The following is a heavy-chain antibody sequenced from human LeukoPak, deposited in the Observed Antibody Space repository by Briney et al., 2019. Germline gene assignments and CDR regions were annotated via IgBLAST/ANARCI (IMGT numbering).Heavy chain of an antibody. CDR1: GFTVSNNY. V-gene: IGHV3-23*01. J-gene: IGHJ5*02. Sequence: GGSLRLSCAASGFTVSNNYMTWVSQAPGRGLEWVSVISGSGGGTHYADSVKGRFTISRDNSKNTLYLQMSSLRAEDTAVYYCAKDLGSSGWYGGWFDPWGQGTLVTVSS. D-gene: IGHD6-19*01. CDR2: ISGSGGGT. CDR3: AKDLGSSGWYGGWFDP.